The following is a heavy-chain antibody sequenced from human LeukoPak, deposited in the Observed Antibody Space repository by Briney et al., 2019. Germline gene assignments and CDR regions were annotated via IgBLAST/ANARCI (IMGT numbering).Heavy chain of an antibody. J-gene: IGHJ4*02. CDR2: ISSSSSYI. Sequence: GGSLRLSCTASGLTFSTSGFNWVRQAPGKGLEWVSSISSSSSYIYYADSVKGRFTISRDTAKNSLYLQMNSLRAEDMAVYYCTRQTYYDSSGYYPPYWGQGTLVTVSS. CDR3: TRQTYYDSSGYYPPY. V-gene: IGHV3-21*01. D-gene: IGHD3-22*01. CDR1: GLTFSTSG.